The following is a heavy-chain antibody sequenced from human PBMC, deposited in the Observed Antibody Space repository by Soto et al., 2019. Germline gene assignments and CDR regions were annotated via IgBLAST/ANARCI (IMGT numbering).Heavy chain of an antibody. D-gene: IGHD5-18*01. CDR3: ARSRGYSSAGSLAIDP. V-gene: IGHV1-2*04. CDR1: GYTFTGYY. J-gene: IGHJ5*02. CDR2: INPNSGGT. Sequence: ASVKVSCKASGYTFTGYYMRWVRQAPGQGLEWMGWINPNSGGTNYAQKFQGWVTMTRDTSISTAYMELSRLRSDDTAVYYCARSRGYSSAGSLAIDPWGQGTLVTVSS.